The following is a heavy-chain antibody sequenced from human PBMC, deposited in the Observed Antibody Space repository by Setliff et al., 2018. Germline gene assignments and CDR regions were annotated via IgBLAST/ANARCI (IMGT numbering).Heavy chain of an antibody. CDR1: GYTFSASY. V-gene: IGHV1-2*02. CDR2: INPSSGDT. D-gene: IGHD1-1*01. CDR3: ARGPSGNGFDHRSSYQEV. J-gene: IGHJ6*04. Sequence: GASVKVSCKTSGYTFSASYIHWVRQAPGRGLEWMGCINPSSGDTHSAQNFQDRVTMTMDKSTTTAFMELRRLTPDDRAVYYCARGPSGNGFDHRSSYQEVWGTGTSVTVSS.